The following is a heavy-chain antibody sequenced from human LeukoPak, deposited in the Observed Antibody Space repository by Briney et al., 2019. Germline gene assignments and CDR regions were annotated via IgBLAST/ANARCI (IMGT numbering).Heavy chain of an antibody. V-gene: IGHV1-3*01. J-gene: IGHJ6*02. Sequence: ASVKVSCKASGYTFTSYAMHWVRQAPGQRLEWMGWINAGNGNTKYSQKFQSRVTITRDTSASTAYMELSSLRSEDTAVYYCARGGAGEQWPYYYYGMDVWGQGTTVTVSS. CDR1: GYTFTSYA. CDR2: INAGNGNT. CDR3: ARGGAGEQWPYYYYGMDV. D-gene: IGHD6-19*01.